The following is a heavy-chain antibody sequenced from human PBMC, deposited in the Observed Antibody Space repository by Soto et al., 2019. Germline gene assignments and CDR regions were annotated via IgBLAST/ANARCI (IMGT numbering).Heavy chain of an antibody. CDR1: GFASSAHN. V-gene: IGHV3-72*01. Sequence: EVKLVESGGGLVQPGGSLRLSCVASGFASSAHNMDWVRQAPGKGLEWVGRSRDKGNRYTTEYAASVKGRFTISRGDSENSVFLQMNSLKGEDTAVYYCARARSELLAGRYLYYGLDVWGQGTTVAVSS. D-gene: IGHD2-21*02. CDR2: SRDKGNRYTT. J-gene: IGHJ6*02. CDR3: ARARSELLAGRYLYYGLDV.